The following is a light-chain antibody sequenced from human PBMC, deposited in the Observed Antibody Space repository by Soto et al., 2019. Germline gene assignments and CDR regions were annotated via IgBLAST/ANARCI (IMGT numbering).Light chain of an antibody. CDR1: QNIHTY. J-gene: IGKJ4*01. V-gene: IGKV3-11*01. CDR3: QHRNNWPPGAT. Sequence: EILLTQSPAILSLSPGERATLSCRASQNIHTYLAWYQQKPGQAPRRLIYDASYRASGVPPRFSGSGSGTDFTPTISSLDPEDSAVYYCQHRNNWPPGATFGGGTKVEI. CDR2: DAS.